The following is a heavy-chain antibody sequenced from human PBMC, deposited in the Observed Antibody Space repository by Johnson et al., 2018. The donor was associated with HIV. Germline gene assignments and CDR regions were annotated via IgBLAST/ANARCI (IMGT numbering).Heavy chain of an antibody. CDR1: GFTVSSNY. J-gene: IGHJ3*02. CDR3: AGKTGYDAFDM. D-gene: IGHD3-9*01. V-gene: IGHV3-66*02. Sequence: EVQVVESGGGLVQPGGSLRLSCAASGFTVSSNYMSWVRQAPGKGLEWVSVIYSGGSTYYADSVKGRFTISRDNSRNTLYLQMNSLRVEDTAVYFCAGKTGYDAFDMWGQGTMVTVSS. CDR2: IYSGGST.